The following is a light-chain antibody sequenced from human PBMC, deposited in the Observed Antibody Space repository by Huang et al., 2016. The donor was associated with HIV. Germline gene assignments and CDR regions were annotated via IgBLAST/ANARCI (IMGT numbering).Light chain of an antibody. J-gene: IGKJ2*01. V-gene: IGKV3-20*01. Sequence: EIVLTQSPGTLSLSPGERATLYCRASQSVANSHLAWYQQKPGQDPRVLLYGTSSRAAGVPDRFSGSGSGTDFTLTIRSLEPEDFAVYYCQHYDSSPPVYTFGQGTKLDVK. CDR2: GTS. CDR3: QHYDSSPPVYT. CDR1: QSVANSH.